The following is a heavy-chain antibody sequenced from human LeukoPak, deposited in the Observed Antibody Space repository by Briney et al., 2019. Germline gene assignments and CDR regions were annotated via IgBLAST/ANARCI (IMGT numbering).Heavy chain of an antibody. Sequence: GGSLRLSCAASGFIFSNYAMNWVRQAPGKGLEWVSGISWNSGSIGYADSVKGRFTISRDNAKNSLYLQMNSLRAEDMALYYCAKGWSATTLYYFDYWGQGTLVTVSS. CDR1: GFIFSNYA. V-gene: IGHV3-9*03. CDR3: AKGWSATTLYYFDY. D-gene: IGHD4-17*01. CDR2: ISWNSGSI. J-gene: IGHJ4*02.